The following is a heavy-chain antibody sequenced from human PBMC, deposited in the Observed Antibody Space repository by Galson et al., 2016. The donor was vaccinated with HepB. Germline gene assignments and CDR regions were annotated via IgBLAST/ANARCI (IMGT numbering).Heavy chain of an antibody. J-gene: IGHJ3*02. V-gene: IGHV4-39*01. CDR3: ARVPRVRDYIWGSYRQDAFDI. Sequence: SETLSLTCTVSGGSISSRSSYWGWIRQPPGKGLEWIGSIYYSGTTYYNPSPKSRVTISVDTSKNQFSLKLSSPTAADTAVYYCARVPRVRDYIWGSYRQDAFDIWGQGTRVTVSS. CDR2: IYYSGTT. CDR1: GGSISSRSSY. D-gene: IGHD3-16*02.